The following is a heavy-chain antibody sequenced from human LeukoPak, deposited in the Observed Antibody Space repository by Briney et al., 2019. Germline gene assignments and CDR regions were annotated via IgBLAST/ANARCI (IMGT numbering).Heavy chain of an antibody. V-gene: IGHV3-23*01. CDR1: GFTFSDYY. J-gene: IGHJ4*02. CDR2: ISGSGGST. CDR3: ARIGYSSSSFDY. Sequence: PGGSLRLSCAASGFTFSDYYMSWIRQAPGKGLEWVSAISGSGGSTYYADSVKGRFTISRDNSKNTLYLQMNSLRAEDTAVYHCARIGYSSSSFDYWGQGTLVTVSS. D-gene: IGHD6-19*01.